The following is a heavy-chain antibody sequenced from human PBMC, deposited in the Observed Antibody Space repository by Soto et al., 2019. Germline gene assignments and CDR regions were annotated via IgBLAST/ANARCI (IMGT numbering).Heavy chain of an antibody. CDR2: ISAYNGNT. D-gene: IGHD6-19*01. CDR1: GYTFTSYG. V-gene: IGHV1-18*01. J-gene: IGHJ3*02. CDR3: ARELFSSGWPYDAFDI. Sequence: ASVKFSSKAPGYTFTSYGISWVRQAPGQGLEWMGWISAYNGNTNYAQKLQGRVTMTTDTSTSTAYMELRSLRSDDTAVYYCARELFSSGWPYDAFDIWGQGTMVTVSS.